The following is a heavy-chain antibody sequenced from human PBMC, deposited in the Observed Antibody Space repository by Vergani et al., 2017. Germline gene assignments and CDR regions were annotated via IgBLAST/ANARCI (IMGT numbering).Heavy chain of an antibody. CDR1: GFTFNIYA. J-gene: IGHJ5*01. CDR3: VRTEYCTGIACNTRFDS. Sequence: EVNMLESGGGLVQSGGSLRLSCAVSGFTFNIYAMNWVRQAPGKGLEWVSLISSSGSNTYYADSVKGRFTISRDNAKNTVFLQMTNLRADDAGVYYCVRTEYCTGIACNTRFDSWGQGALVTVSS. V-gene: IGHV3-23*01. CDR2: ISSSGSNT. D-gene: IGHD2-8*02.